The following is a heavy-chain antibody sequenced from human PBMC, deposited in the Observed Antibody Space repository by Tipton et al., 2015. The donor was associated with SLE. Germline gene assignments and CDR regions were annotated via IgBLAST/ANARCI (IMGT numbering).Heavy chain of an antibody. CDR3: ARFMITFGGVIVSGYFDY. Sequence: GSLRLSCAASGFTFSSYGMHWVRQAPGKGLEWVAFIRYDGSNKYYADSVKGRFTISRDNAKNSLYLQMNSLRAEDTAVYYCARFMITFGGVIVSGYFDYWGQGTLVTVSS. CDR2: IRYDGSNK. J-gene: IGHJ4*02. CDR1: GFTFSSYG. V-gene: IGHV3-30*02. D-gene: IGHD3-16*02.